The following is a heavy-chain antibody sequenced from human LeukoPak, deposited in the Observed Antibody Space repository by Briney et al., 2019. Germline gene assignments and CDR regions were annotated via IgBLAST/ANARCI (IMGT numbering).Heavy chain of an antibody. D-gene: IGHD5-18*01. J-gene: IGHJ4*02. CDR3: ARGQKYRNGYTVTELGSGYFDY. Sequence: SETLSLTCTVSGGSISSYYWSWIRQPPGKGLEWIGYIYFIGSPKYNPSLKSRVTISVDTSKNQFSLTLSSVTAADTAVYYCARGQKYRNGYTVTELGSGYFDYWGQGTLVTVSS. V-gene: IGHV4-59*01. CDR2: IYFIGSP. CDR1: GGSISSYY.